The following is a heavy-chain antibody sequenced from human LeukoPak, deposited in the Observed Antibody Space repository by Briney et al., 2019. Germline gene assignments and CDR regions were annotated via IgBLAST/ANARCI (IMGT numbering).Heavy chain of an antibody. V-gene: IGHV4-30-4*01. CDR2: IYYSGST. CDR3: ARGGLVSSPNDY. Sequence: SETLSLTCTVSGGSISSGDYYWSWIRQPPGKGLEWIGYIYYSGSTYYNPSLKSRVTISVDTSKNQFSLKLSSVTAADTAVYYCARGGLVSSPNDYWGQGTLVTVSS. D-gene: IGHD3-9*01. J-gene: IGHJ4*02. CDR1: GGSISSGDYY.